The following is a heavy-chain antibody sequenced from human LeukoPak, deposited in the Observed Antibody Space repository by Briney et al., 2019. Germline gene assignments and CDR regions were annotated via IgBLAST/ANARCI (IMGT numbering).Heavy chain of an antibody. V-gene: IGHV4-59*08. D-gene: IGHD4-11*01. CDR2: IYYSGST. J-gene: IGHJ4*02. CDR1: GGSISSYY. CDR3: ARLVTTRESIGIDY. Sequence: PSETLSLTCTVSGGSISSYYWSWIRQPPGKGLEWIGYIYYSGSTNYNPSLKSRVTISVDTSKNQFSLKLSSVTAADTAVYYCARLVTTRESIGIDYWGQGTLVTVSP.